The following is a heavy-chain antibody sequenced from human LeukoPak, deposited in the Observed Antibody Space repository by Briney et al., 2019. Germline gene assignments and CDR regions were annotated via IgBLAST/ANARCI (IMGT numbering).Heavy chain of an antibody. Sequence: PGGSLRLSCAASGFTFSSYAMSWVRQAPGKGLVWVAQINGAGSDTSYADSMKGRFTISRDNSKNTLYLQMNSLRAEDTAVYYCAKDGRGPNSSSWPYYYYYYMDVWGKGTTVTVSS. J-gene: IGHJ6*03. D-gene: IGHD6-13*01. CDR3: AKDGRGPNSSSWPYYYYYYMDV. CDR2: INGAGSDT. CDR1: GFTFSSYA. V-gene: IGHV3-23*01.